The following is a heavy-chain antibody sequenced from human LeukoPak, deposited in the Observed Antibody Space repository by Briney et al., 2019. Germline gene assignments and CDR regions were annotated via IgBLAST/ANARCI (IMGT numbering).Heavy chain of an antibody. Sequence: GGTLRLSCAASGFTFSNYWMSWVRQAPGKGLEWVANINQGGSEKYYADSVMGRLTISRDNAKNSVYLQMTGLRAEDTAVYYCARTKGYIEYYFDYWGQGTLVTVSS. J-gene: IGHJ4*02. CDR2: INQGGSEK. CDR1: GFTFSNYW. CDR3: ARTKGYIEYYFDY. V-gene: IGHV3-7*03. D-gene: IGHD5-24*01.